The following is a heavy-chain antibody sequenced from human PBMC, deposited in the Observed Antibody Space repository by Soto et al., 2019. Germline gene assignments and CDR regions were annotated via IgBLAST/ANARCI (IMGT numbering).Heavy chain of an antibody. J-gene: IGHJ6*02. Sequence: GGPLRLSCAVSGFTFRTYAMSWVRQAPGKGLEWVESMSTIGPRTYYTDYLQGRVSISRDYAENSLCLQLSSLSGQDTALSSFARGDRGGSGGPASHYYSGLDVWGQGTTVTVSS. CDR2: MSTIGPRT. V-gene: IGHV3-23*05. D-gene: IGHD3-10*01. CDR3: ARGDRGGSGGPASHYYSGLDV. CDR1: GFTFRTYA.